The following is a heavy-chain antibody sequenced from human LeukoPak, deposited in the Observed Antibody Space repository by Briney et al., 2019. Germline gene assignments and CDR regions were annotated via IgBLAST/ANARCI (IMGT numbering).Heavy chain of an antibody. CDR2: IHYSGNT. CDR1: GGSISGYY. CDR3: ARSNSGYQKPLDH. V-gene: IGHV4-59*01. D-gene: IGHD3-16*02. Sequence: PSETLSLTCIVSGGSISGYYWSWIRQPPGGGLEFIGYIHYSGNTYHNPSLKGRVTISMDTSKNQFSLILYSVTAADTAMFYCARSNSGYQKPLDHWGPGALVTISS. J-gene: IGHJ4*02.